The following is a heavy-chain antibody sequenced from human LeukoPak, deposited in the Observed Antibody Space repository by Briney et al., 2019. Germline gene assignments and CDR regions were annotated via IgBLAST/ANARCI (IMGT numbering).Heavy chain of an antibody. Sequence: ASVKVSCKASGYTFTSYGISWVRQAPGQGLEWMGWISAYNGNTNYAQKLQGRVTMTTDTSTSTAYMELSRLRSDDTAVYYCARVYSSSSAGFYYYYYMDVWGKGTTVTVSS. V-gene: IGHV1-18*01. CDR1: GYTFTSYG. J-gene: IGHJ6*03. CDR2: ISAYNGNT. D-gene: IGHD6-6*01. CDR3: ARVYSSSSAGFYYYYYMDV.